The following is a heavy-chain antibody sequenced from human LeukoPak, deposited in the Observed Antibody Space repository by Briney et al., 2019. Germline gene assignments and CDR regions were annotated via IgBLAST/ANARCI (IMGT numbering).Heavy chain of an antibody. V-gene: IGHV4-59*12. CDR3: ARDSGTTGEVKFDP. CDR1: GDSIRTYY. Sequence: PSETLSLTCTVSGDSIRTYYWSWIRQPPGKGLEWIGYIYYSGSTTYNPSLKSRVTMSVDTSKNQFSLKLSSVTAADTAIYYCARDSGTTGEVKFDPWGQGTLVTVSS. CDR2: IYYSGST. D-gene: IGHD3-10*01. J-gene: IGHJ5*02.